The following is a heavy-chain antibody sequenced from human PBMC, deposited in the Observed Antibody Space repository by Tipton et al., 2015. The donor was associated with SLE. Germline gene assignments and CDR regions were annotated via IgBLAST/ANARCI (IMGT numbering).Heavy chain of an antibody. CDR2: IYYGGKT. V-gene: IGHV4-39*07. CDR1: GGSISSSAYY. Sequence: LRLSCTVSGGSISSSAYYWDWLRQPPGKGLEWIGNIYYGGKTYLNPSLQSRVSISIDTSKNQFSLKLTSVTAADTAVYYCAREDYNSFDYWGQGNLVTVS. CDR3: AREDYNSFDY. J-gene: IGHJ4*02. D-gene: IGHD4/OR15-4a*01.